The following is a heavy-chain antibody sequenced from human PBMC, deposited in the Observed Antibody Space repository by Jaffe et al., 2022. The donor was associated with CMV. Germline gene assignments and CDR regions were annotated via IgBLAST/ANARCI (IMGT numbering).Heavy chain of an antibody. Sequence: QVQLQESGPGLVKPSETLSLTCTVSGGSISSYYWSWIRQPAGKGLEWIGRIYTSGSTNYNPSLKSRVTMSVDTSKNQFSLKLSSVTAADTAVYYCTGGGKTYYDILTGLGGMDVWGQGTTVTVSS. CDR2: IYTSGST. J-gene: IGHJ6*02. D-gene: IGHD3-9*01. CDR3: TGGGKTYYDILTGLGGMDV. CDR1: GGSISSYY. V-gene: IGHV4-4*07.